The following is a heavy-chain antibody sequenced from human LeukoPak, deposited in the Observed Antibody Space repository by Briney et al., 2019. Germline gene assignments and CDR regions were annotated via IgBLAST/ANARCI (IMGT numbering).Heavy chain of an antibody. J-gene: IGHJ3*02. CDR1: GFTFSSSA. CDR2: ISGSSGST. D-gene: IGHD3-22*01. Sequence: PGGSLRLSCAASGFTFSSSAMSWVRQAPGKGLEWVSTISGSSGSTYYADSVKGRFTISRDNSKNTLHLQMNSLRAEDTAVYYCAKARLVVSSPSDAFDIWGQGTMVTASS. CDR3: AKARLVVSSPSDAFDI. V-gene: IGHV3-23*01.